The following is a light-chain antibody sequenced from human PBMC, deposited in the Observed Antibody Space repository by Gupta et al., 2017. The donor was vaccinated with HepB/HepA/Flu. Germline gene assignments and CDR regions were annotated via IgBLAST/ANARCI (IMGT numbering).Light chain of an antibody. CDR2: SNN. J-gene: IGLJ2*01. Sequence: QSVLTRPPSASGTPGQRVTISCSGSSSNMGSNYVYCYQPLPATAPKRLLYSNNQRPSGVPDRFFSSNSGTYASPPTRGLRAEDEADDYCAERADSRSGVLFGGGTKVTVL. V-gene: IGLV1-47*02. CDR1: SSNMGSNY. CDR3: AERADSRSGVL.